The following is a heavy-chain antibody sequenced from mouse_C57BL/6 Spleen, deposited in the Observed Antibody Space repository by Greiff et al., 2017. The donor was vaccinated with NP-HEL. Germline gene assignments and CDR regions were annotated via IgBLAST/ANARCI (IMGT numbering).Heavy chain of an antibody. V-gene: IGHV7-3*01. CDR2: IRNKANGYTT. J-gene: IGHJ4*01. D-gene: IGHD2-3*01. Sequence: EVKVVESGGGLVQPGGSLSLSCAASGFTFTDYYMSWVRQPPGKALEWLGFIRNKANGYTTEYSASVKGRFTISRDNSQSILYLQMNALRAEDSATYYCASRWLPHYYAMDYWGQGTSVTVSS. CDR3: ASRWLPHYYAMDY. CDR1: GFTFTDYY.